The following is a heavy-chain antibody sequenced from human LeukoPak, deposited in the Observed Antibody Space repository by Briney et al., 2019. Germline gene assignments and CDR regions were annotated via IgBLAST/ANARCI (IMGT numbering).Heavy chain of an antibody. CDR3: ARENRHYYDSSGYLL. Sequence: SGTLSLTCAVSGGSISSSNWWSWVRQPPGKGLERIGEIYHSGSTNYNPSLKSRVTISVDKSKNQFSLKLSSVTAADTAEYYCARENRHYYDSSGYLLWGQGTLVTVSS. CDR2: IYHSGST. J-gene: IGHJ4*02. CDR1: GGSISSSNW. D-gene: IGHD3-22*01. V-gene: IGHV4-4*02.